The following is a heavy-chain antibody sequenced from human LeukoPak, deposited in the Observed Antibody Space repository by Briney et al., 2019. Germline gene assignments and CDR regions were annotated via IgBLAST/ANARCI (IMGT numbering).Heavy chain of an antibody. Sequence: SETLSLTCSVSGASITDSGYYWSWIRQPPGKGLELIGFVPFRGGTYYSPSLMSRVTISQDTSKNQFSLSLTSVTAADTAVYFCARGGPYGDPYTFWAQGRMIAVS. V-gene: IGHV4-30-4*01. CDR2: VPFRGGT. CDR3: ARGGPYGDPYTF. J-gene: IGHJ4*02. CDR1: GASITDSGYY. D-gene: IGHD4-17*01.